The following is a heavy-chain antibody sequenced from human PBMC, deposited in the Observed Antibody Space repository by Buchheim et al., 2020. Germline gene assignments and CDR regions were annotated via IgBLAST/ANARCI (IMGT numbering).Heavy chain of an antibody. CDR2: INGDGSST. CDR3: AKDRPTVTNGYFDS. J-gene: IGHJ4*02. CDR1: GFTFSTNW. D-gene: IGHD4-17*01. V-gene: IGHV3-74*01. Sequence: EGQVVESGGGLVQPGGSLRLSCAASGFTFSTNWMHWVRQTPGKGLVWVSRINGDGSSTSYADSVKGRFTISRDNAKNTLYLQMNSLRVEDTAVYYCAKDRPTVTNGYFDSWGQGTL.